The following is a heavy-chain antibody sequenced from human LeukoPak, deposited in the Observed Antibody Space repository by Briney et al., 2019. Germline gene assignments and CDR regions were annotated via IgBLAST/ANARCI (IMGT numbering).Heavy chain of an antibody. CDR1: GFTFGLYW. CDR3: ARQHQWLGFGMDV. D-gene: IGHD2-8*01. CDR2: IQQDGSET. J-gene: IGHJ6*02. V-gene: IGHV3-7*01. Sequence: GGSLGLSCAGSGFTFGLYWMSWVRQAPGKGLEWVANIQQDGSETYYVDSVKGRFTISRDNAKNSLYLQMKSLRAEDTAVYYCARQHQWLGFGMDVWGQGTTVIASS.